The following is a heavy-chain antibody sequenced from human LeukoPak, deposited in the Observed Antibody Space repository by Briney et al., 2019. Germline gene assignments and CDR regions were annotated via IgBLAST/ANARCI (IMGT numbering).Heavy chain of an antibody. J-gene: IGHJ4*02. Sequence: PSETVSLTCTVPGGSISSCYWSWIRQPPGEGLEWIGSTYYSGSTNYNPSLKSRVTISVDTSKNQFSLKLSSVTAAGTAVYYCARHFDYWGQGTLVTVSS. CDR2: TYYSGST. V-gene: IGHV4-59*08. CDR3: ARHFDY. CDR1: GGSISSCY.